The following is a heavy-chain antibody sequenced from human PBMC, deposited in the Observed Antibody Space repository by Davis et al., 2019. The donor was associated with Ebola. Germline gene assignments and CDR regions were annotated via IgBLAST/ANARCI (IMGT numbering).Heavy chain of an antibody. CDR2: INASNVNT. J-gene: IGHJ3*02. CDR1: RYTLTCYA. V-gene: IGHV1-3*01. Sequence: ASSVKLSCKASRYTLTCYAMHLVRQAPGQRLEWMGWINASNVNTKYSQKFQGRVTITRDTSASTAYMELSSLRSEDTAVYYCALTGTPGAFDIWGQGTMVTVSS. D-gene: IGHD1-7*01. CDR3: ALTGTPGAFDI.